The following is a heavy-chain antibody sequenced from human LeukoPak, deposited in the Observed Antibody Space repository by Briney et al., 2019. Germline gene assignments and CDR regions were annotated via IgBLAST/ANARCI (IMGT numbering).Heavy chain of an antibody. V-gene: IGHV4-59*08. D-gene: IGHD3-10*01. CDR2: IYYSGST. Sequence: SETLSLTCTVSGGSISSYYWSWIRQPPGKGLEWIGYIYYSGSTNYNPSLKSRVTISVDTSKNQFSLKLSSVTAADTAVYYCARVKPYGSGYYFDYWGQGTLVTVSS. CDR1: GGSISSYY. CDR3: ARVKPYGSGYYFDY. J-gene: IGHJ4*02.